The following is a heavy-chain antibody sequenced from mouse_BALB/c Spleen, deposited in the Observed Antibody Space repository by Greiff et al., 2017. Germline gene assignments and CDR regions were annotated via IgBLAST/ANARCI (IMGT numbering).Heavy chain of an antibody. CDR2: INPSSGYT. Sequence: QVQLQQSGAELARPGASVKMSCKASGYTFTSYTMHWVKQRPGQGLEWIGYINPSSGYTNYNQKFKDKATLTADKSSSTAYMQLSSLTSEDSAVYYCARTVVVPYYFDDWGQGTTLTVSS. J-gene: IGHJ2*01. V-gene: IGHV1-4*01. D-gene: IGHD1-1*01. CDR1: GYTFTSYT. CDR3: ARTVVVPYYFDD.